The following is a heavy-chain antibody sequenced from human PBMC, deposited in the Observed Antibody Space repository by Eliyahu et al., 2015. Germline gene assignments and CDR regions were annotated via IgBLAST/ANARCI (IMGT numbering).Heavy chain of an antibody. V-gene: IGHV3-33*01. CDR3: ASGDPLRYFDWLLY. CDR2: IWYDGNNK. CDR1: XXTFSSYG. Sequence: QVQLVESGGGVVQPGXSXRLSCAASXXTFSSYGRHWVRQAPXKGXXXVAVIWYDGNNKYYAGSVKGRFTISRDNSKNTLYLQMNSLRAEDTAVYYCASGDPLRYFDWLLYWGQGTLVTVSS. D-gene: IGHD3-9*01. J-gene: IGHJ4*02.